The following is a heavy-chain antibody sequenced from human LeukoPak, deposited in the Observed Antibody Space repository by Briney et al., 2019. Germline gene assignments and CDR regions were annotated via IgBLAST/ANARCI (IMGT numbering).Heavy chain of an antibody. V-gene: IGHV3-7*01. J-gene: IGHJ4*02. CDR1: GFTLSSYW. CDR3: ARGLAVAGAIIDY. Sequence: GGSLRLSCAASGFTLSSYWMSWVRQAPGKGLEWVANIKYDGSEIDYVDSVKGRFTISRDNAKNSLYLQMNSLRAEDTAVYYCARGLAVAGAIIDYWGQGTLVTVSS. D-gene: IGHD6-19*01. CDR2: IKYDGSEI.